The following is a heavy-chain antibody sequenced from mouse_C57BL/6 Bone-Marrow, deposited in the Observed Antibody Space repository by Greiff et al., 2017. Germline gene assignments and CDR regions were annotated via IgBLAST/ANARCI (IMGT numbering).Heavy chain of an antibody. D-gene: IGHD1-1*01. CDR2: IDPNSGGT. Sequence: QQSCTASGYTFPCFWMHWVKPRPGRGLEWIGRIDPNSGGTKYNEKFKSKATLTVDKPSSTAYLQLSSLTSENSAVYYCARSTTVVATSDVWGTGTTVTVSS. J-gene: IGHJ1*03. CDR1: GYTFPCFW. CDR3: ARSTTVVATSDV. V-gene: IGHV1-72*01.